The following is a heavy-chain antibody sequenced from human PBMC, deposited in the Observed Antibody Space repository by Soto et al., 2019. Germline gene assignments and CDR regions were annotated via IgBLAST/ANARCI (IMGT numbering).Heavy chain of an antibody. J-gene: IGHJ5*02. D-gene: IGHD3-10*01. Sequence: PSETLSLTCTVSGVSISSSSSYWGWIRQPPGKGLEWIGTIYYTGSTYYNPSLKGRVTISVDTSKNQFSLKLTSVTAADTAVYYCARHSGYYGSGSYYNVDWFDPWGQGTLVTVS. CDR3: ARHSGYYGSGSYYNVDWFDP. CDR1: GVSISSSSSY. CDR2: IYYTGST. V-gene: IGHV4-39*01.